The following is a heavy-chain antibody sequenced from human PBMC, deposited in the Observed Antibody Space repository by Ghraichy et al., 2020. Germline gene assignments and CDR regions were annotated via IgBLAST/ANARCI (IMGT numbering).Heavy chain of an antibody. CDR3: ARDDGVRDIVVVPAAIAAGFDP. V-gene: IGHV4-39*07. J-gene: IGHJ5*02. D-gene: IGHD2-2*02. CDR1: GRSISSSSYY. CDR2: IYYSGST. Sequence: SQTLSLTCTVSGRSISSSSYYWGWIRQPPGKGLEWIGSIYYSGSTYYNPSLKSRVTISVDTSKNQFSLKLSSVTAADTAVYYCARDDGVRDIVVVPAAIAAGFDPWGQGTLVTVSS.